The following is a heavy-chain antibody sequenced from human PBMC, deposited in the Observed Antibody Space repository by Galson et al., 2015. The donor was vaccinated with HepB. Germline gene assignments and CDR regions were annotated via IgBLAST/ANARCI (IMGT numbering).Heavy chain of an antibody. J-gene: IGHJ1*01. Sequence: SCKASGYTFTYRYLHWVRQAPGKGLEWVAVIWYDGSNKYYADSVKGRFTISRDNSKNTLYLQMNSLRAEDTAVYYCARGSTIFGVATPAEYFQHWGQGTLVTVSS. CDR1: GYTFTYRY. V-gene: IGHV3-33*01. CDR3: ARGSTIFGVATPAEYFQH. CDR2: IWYDGSNK. D-gene: IGHD3-3*01.